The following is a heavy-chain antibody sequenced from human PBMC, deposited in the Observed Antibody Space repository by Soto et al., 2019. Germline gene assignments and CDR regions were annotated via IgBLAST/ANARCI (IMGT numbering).Heavy chain of an antibody. CDR2: ISYDGSNK. J-gene: IGHJ4*02. CDR1: GFTFSSYP. D-gene: IGHD2-21*02. Sequence: GSLRLSCAASGFTFSSYPMHWVRQAPGKGLEWVAVISYDGSNKHYADSVKGRFTISRDSSKDTLYLQINSLKPEDSAVYYCARSIVLVTALDYWGQGTLVTVSS. V-gene: IGHV3-30-3*01. CDR3: ARSIVLVTALDY.